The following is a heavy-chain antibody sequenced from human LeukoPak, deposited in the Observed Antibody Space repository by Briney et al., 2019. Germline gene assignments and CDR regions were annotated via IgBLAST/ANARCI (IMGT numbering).Heavy chain of an antibody. V-gene: IGHV1-69*05. Sequence: EASVKVSCKASGYTFTSYGISWVRQAPGQGLEWMGGIIPIFGTANYAQKFQGRVTITTDESTSTAYMELSSLRSEDTAVYYCARGDEVIATPGGWFDPWGQGTLVTVSS. CDR1: GYTFTSYG. CDR2: IIPIFGTA. D-gene: IGHD3-16*01. CDR3: ARGDEVIATPGGWFDP. J-gene: IGHJ5*02.